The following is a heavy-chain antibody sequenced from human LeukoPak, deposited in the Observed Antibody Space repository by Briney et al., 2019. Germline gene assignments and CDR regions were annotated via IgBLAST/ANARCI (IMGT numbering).Heavy chain of an antibody. CDR1: GYSLTSYW. CDR3: AGGRTTYYDFWRGSGAFDI. CDR2: IYPGDSDT. D-gene: IGHD3-3*01. V-gene: IGHV5-51*01. J-gene: IGHJ3*02. Sequence: GESLKISCKGSGYSLTSYWIGWVRQMPGKGLEWMGIIYPGDSDTRYSPSFQGQVTISADKSISTAYLQWSSLKASDTAMYYCAGGRTTYYDFWRGSGAFDIWGQGTMVTVSS.